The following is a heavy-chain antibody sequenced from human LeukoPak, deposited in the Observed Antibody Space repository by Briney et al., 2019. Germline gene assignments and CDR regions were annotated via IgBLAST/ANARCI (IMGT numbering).Heavy chain of an antibody. CDR1: GXSISSSNW. V-gene: IGHV4-4*02. CDR2: IYHSGST. CDR3: ARAEKWLDHFDY. J-gene: IGHJ4*02. Sequence: SGTLSLTCAVSGXSISSSNWWSWVRQPPGKGLEWIGEIYHSGSTNYNPSLESRVTISVDKSKNQFSLKLSSVTAADTAVYYCARAEKWLDHFDYWGQGTLVTVSS. D-gene: IGHD6-19*01.